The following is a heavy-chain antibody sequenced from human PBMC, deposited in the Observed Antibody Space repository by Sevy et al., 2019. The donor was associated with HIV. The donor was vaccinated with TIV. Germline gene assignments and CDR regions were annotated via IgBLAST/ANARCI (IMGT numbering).Heavy chain of an antibody. CDR2: ISGSSSTI. Sequence: GGSLRLSCAASGFSLSTYSMNWVRQAPGKGLEWVSYISGSSSTIYYVHSVKGRFTISRDNAKNSLYLQMNSLRDEDTAVYYCSRLGSGSYSGFDIWGQGTMVTVSS. V-gene: IGHV3-48*02. CDR3: SRLGSGSYSGFDI. D-gene: IGHD1-26*01. J-gene: IGHJ3*02. CDR1: GFSLSTYS.